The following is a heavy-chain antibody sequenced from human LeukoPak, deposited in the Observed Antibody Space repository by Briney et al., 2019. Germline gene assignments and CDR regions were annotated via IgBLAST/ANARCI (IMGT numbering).Heavy chain of an antibody. CDR2: ISYDGSNK. D-gene: IGHD1-14*01. Sequence: GGSLRLSCAASGFAFSGYSMHWVRQAPGKGLEWVAVISYDGSNKYYADSVKGRFTISRDNAKNSLYLQMNSLRAEDTAVYYCARDSGTLGLFVVWGQGTLVTVSS. CDR1: GFAFSGYS. J-gene: IGHJ4*02. CDR3: ARDSGTLGLFVV. V-gene: IGHV3-30*04.